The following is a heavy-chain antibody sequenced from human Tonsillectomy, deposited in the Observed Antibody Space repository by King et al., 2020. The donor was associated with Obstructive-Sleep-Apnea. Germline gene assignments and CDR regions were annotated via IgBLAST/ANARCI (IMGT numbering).Heavy chain of an antibody. V-gene: IGHV3-7*01. Sequence: VQLVESGGGLVQPGGSLRLSCAASGFTFSGSGFTFSGYWMTWVRQAPGKGLEWVANIKQDGSEIYYVDSVKGRFTISRDNAKNSLYLQMNSLRVEDTAVYYCAGGPGSWNWHFDLWGRGTLVTVSS. CDR1: GFTFSGSGFTFSGYW. CDR2: IKQDGSEI. J-gene: IGHJ2*01. CDR3: AGGPGSWNWHFDL. D-gene: IGHD1-1*01.